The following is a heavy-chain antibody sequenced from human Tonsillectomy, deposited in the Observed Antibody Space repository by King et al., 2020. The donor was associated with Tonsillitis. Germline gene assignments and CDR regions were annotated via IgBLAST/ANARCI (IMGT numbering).Heavy chain of an antibody. J-gene: IGHJ1*01. Sequence: DVQLVESGGGLVQPGGSLRLSCAASGLTFSNFALSWVRQAPGKGLECVSVISGSDDSTYNADSVKGRFTISRDISKNTLFLQMNSLRAEDTAVYYCTTDPQDDGAFQYWGQGTLVTVSS. CDR1: GLTFSNFA. CDR2: ISGSDDST. V-gene: IGHV3-23*04. D-gene: IGHD4-17*01. CDR3: TTDPQDDGAFQY.